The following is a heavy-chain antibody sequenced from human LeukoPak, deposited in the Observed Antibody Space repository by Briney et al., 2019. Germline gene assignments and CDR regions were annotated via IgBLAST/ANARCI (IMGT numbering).Heavy chain of an antibody. J-gene: IGHJ4*02. CDR2: VIPIFGTS. CDR1: GGSFGNYG. V-gene: IGHV1-69*05. Sequence: EASVKVSCKASGGSFGNYGITWVRQAPGQGLEWVGGVIPIFGTSNYAPKLQGRVTMTTDTSTSTAYMELRSLRSDDTAVYYCARAPPLNPYYDSSGYYSYFDYWGQGTLVTVSS. CDR3: ARAPPLNPYYDSSGYYSYFDY. D-gene: IGHD3-22*01.